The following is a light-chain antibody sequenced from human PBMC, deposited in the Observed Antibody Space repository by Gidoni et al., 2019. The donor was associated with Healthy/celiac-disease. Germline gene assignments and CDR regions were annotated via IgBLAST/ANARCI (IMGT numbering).Light chain of an antibody. CDR3: QQYNNWHPWT. J-gene: IGKJ1*01. CDR2: GAS. CDR1: QSVSSN. V-gene: IGKV3-15*01. Sequence: VLTQSLATLSASPGERATRSCRASQSVSSNLAWYQQKPGQAPRLLIYGASTRATGIPARFSGSGSGTEFTLTISSLQSEDVAVYYCQQYNNWHPWTFGQGTKVEIK.